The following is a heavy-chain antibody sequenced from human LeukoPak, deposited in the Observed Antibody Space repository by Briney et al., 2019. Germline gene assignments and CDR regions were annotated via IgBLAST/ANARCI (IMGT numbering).Heavy chain of an antibody. CDR3: ARDLRVTMTLRYYYGMDV. V-gene: IGHV3-53*01. CDR1: GFTVSSNY. D-gene: IGHD3-22*01. CDR2: IYSGGST. Sequence: GGSLRLSCAASGFTVSSNYMSWVRQAPGEGLEWVSVIYSGGSTYYADSVKGRFTISRDNSKNTLYLQMNSLRAEDTAVYYCARDLRVTMTLRYYYGMDVWGQGTTVTVSS. J-gene: IGHJ6*02.